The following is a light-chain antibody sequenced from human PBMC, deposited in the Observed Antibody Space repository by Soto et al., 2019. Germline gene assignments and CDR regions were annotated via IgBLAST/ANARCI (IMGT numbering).Light chain of an antibody. V-gene: IGKV1-9*01. J-gene: IGKJ1*01. CDR3: QQYGSSPQT. CDR2: VTS. CDR1: QGISSY. Sequence: IQLTQSPSSLSASVGDRVTLTCRASQGISSYLAWYQQKPGKAPKLLIYVTSTLQTGVPSRFSGSGSGTDFTLTISSLQPEDFAVYYCQQYGSSPQTFGQGTKVDIK.